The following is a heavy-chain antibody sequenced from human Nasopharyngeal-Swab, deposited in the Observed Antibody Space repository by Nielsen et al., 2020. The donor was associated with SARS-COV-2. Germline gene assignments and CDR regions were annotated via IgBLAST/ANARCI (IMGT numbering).Heavy chain of an antibody. D-gene: IGHD3-10*01. J-gene: IGHJ6*02. CDR2: VSYDGRHK. CDR3: AKSLRGVSLSFGYYYGLDV. Sequence: WIRQPPGKGLEWVAVVSYDGRHKSYADSVKGRFTVSRDNSKYTMYLQMSSLRAEDTAIYYCAKSLRGVSLSFGYYYGLDVWGQGTTVTVSS. V-gene: IGHV3-30*18.